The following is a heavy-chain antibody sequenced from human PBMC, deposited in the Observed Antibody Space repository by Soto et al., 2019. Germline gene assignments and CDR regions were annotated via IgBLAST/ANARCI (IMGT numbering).Heavy chain of an antibody. D-gene: IGHD1-26*01. J-gene: IGHJ4*02. Sequence: GASVKVSCKASGYTFTSYDINWVRQATGQGLEWMGWMNPNSGNTGYAQKFQGRVTMTRNTSISTAYMELSSLRSEDTAVYYCARTDSGTYGDHFDYWGQGTLVTVSS. V-gene: IGHV1-8*01. CDR3: ARTDSGTYGDHFDY. CDR1: GYTFTSYD. CDR2: MNPNSGNT.